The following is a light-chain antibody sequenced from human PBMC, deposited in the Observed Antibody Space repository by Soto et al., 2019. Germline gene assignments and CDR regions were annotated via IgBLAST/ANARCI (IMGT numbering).Light chain of an antibody. CDR3: QQYNVHSPWT. CDR1: QSVSTW. J-gene: IGKJ1*01. V-gene: IGKV1-5*03. CDR2: KAS. Sequence: DIQMTQSPSTLSASVGDRVTITCRASQSVSTWLAWYQQKPGKATHLLIFKASTLESGVTSRFSGSGSGTEFTLTITSLQPDEFATYYCQQYNVHSPWTFGQGTKVEIK.